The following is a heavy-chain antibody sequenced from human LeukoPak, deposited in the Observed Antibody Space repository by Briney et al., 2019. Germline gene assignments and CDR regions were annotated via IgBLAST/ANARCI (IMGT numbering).Heavy chain of an antibody. CDR3: AKLLVRGSHYFDY. CDR2: ISNSGSTT. V-gene: IGHV3-23*01. J-gene: IGHJ4*02. D-gene: IGHD3-10*01. CDR1: GFTFNSYA. Sequence: QPWGSLRLSCAASGFTFNSYAMAWVRQAPGKGLEWVSTISNSGSTTFYADSVKGRFTISRGNSQNTLYLQMTSLRAEDTAVYYCAKLLVRGSHYFDYWGQGTLVTVSS.